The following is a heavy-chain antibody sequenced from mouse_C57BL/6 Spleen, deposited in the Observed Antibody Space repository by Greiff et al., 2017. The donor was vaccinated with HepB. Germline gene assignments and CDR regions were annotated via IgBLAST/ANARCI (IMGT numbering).Heavy chain of an antibody. J-gene: IGHJ2*01. V-gene: IGHV5-4*03. CDR2: ISDGGSYT. CDR3: ARGDDYPYYFDY. D-gene: IGHD2-4*01. Sequence: EVMLVESGGGLVKPGGSLKLSCAASGFTFSSYAMSWVRQTPEKRLEWVATISDGGSYTYYPDNVKGRFTISRDNAKTNLYLQMSHLKSEDTAMYYCARGDDYPYYFDYWGQGTTLTVSS. CDR1: GFTFSSYA.